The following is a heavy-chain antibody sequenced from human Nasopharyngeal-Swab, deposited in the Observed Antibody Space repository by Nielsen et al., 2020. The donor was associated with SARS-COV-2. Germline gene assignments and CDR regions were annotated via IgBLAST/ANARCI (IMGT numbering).Heavy chain of an antibody. D-gene: IGHD2-2*01. CDR1: GFTFDDYG. V-gene: IGHV3-20*01. CDR3: ARWGVVVPAAQGGGWFDP. CDR2: INWNGGST. J-gene: IGHJ5*02. Sequence: GESLKISCAGSGFTFDDYGMSWVRQAPGRGLEWVSGINWNGGSTGYADSVKGRFTTSRDNAKNSLYLQMNSLRAEDTALYHCARWGVVVPAAQGGGWFDPWGQGTLVTVSS.